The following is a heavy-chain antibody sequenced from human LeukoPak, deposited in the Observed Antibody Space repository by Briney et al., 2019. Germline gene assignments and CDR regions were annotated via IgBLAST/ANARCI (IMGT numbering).Heavy chain of an antibody. D-gene: IGHD6-13*01. J-gene: IGHJ4*02. CDR1: GFIFGSYW. CDR2: IKQDGSET. Sequence: GGSLRLSCAASGFIFGSYWMSGVRRVPGKGLEWVANIKQDGSETYYVDSVEGRFTISRDNAKNSLFLQMNSLRADDTALYYCARGVTSAWYLRYYFEYWGQGILVTVSS. CDR3: ARGVTSAWYLRYYFEY. V-gene: IGHV3-7*03.